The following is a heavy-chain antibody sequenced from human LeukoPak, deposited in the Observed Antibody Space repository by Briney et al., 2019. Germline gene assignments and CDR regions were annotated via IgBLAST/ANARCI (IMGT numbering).Heavy chain of an antibody. D-gene: IGHD6-13*01. CDR2: INPIFGTA. CDR1: GGTFSSYA. Sequence: ASVKVSCKASGGTFSSYAISWVRQAPGQGLEWMGGINPIFGTANYAQKFQGRVTITADESTSTAYMELSSLRSEDTAVYYCARAHSSSWYQSGYYGMDVWGQGTTVTVSS. V-gene: IGHV1-69*13. J-gene: IGHJ6*02. CDR3: ARAHSSSWYQSGYYGMDV.